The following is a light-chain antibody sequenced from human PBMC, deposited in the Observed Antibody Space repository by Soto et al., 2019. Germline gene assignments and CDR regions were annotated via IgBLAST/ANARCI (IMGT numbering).Light chain of an antibody. Sequence: IVLTQSPGTLSLSPGERATLSCRASQSLTNTFVNWYQHKPGQAPRLLIYRVFSRATGIPDMFSGTGSGTDFTLTISRLELGDSAVYFCQQYAYSPRTLGQGTKVDIK. CDR3: QQYAYSPRT. V-gene: IGKV3-20*01. J-gene: IGKJ1*01. CDR1: QSLTNTF. CDR2: RVF.